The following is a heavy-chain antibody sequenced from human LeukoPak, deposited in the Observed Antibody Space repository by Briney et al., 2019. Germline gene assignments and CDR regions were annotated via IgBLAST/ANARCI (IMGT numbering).Heavy chain of an antibody. CDR1: GYTFTSYG. CDR2: ISAYNGNT. Sequence: GSSVKVSCRASGYTFTSYGISWVRQAPGQGLEWMGWISAYNGNTNYAQKLQGRVTMTTDTSTSTAYMELRSLRSDDTAVYYCAREPGDGYNRIFDYWGQGTLATVSS. V-gene: IGHV1-18*01. D-gene: IGHD5-24*01. CDR3: AREPGDGYNRIFDY. J-gene: IGHJ4*02.